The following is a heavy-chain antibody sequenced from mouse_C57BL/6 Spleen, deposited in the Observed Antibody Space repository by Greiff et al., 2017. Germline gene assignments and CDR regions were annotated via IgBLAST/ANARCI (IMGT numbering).Heavy chain of an antibody. Sequence: VQLQQSGAELVKPGASVKISCKASGYAFTSYWMNWVKQRPGKGLEWIGQIYPGVGDTNYNGKFKGKATLTADKSSSTAYMQLSSLTSEDSAVYFCARETGLGHFDYWGQGTTLTVSS. D-gene: IGHD2-2*01. CDR2: IYPGVGDT. J-gene: IGHJ2*01. CDR1: GYAFTSYW. V-gene: IGHV1-80*01. CDR3: ARETGLGHFDY.